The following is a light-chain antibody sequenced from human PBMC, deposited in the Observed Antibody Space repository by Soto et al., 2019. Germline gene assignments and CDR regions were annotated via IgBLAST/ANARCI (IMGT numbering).Light chain of an antibody. CDR1: STDVGDCNY. CDR2: DVT. J-gene: IGLJ2*01. V-gene: IGLV2-14*03. Sequence: QSVLTQGASVSGSPGRAGTISFTGTSTDVGDCNYVSWYLHLPGRAPILIIYDVTNRRSGISYRFSASRSGTTASLTISGLQAEDGADYYCSSYSSTTTHVDLGGGTKVTVL. CDR3: SSYSSTTTHVD.